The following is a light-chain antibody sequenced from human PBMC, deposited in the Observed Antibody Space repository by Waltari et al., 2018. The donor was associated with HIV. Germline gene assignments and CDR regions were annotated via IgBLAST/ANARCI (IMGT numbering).Light chain of an antibody. CDR2: EVS. CDR1: RSDVGGYNY. J-gene: IGLJ2*01. V-gene: IGLV2-14*01. CDR3: SSYTSSSTPHVV. Sequence: QSALTQPASVSGSPGQSITISCTGNRSDVGGYNYVSWYQQHPGKAPKLMIYEVSNRPSGVSNRFSGSKSGNTASLTISGLQAEDEADYYCSSYTSSSTPHVVFGGGTKLTVL.